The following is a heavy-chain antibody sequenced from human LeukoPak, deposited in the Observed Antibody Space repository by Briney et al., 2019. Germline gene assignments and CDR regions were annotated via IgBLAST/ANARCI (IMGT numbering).Heavy chain of an antibody. CDR3: ARDRASGSYDY. J-gene: IGHJ4*02. CDR2: INTNSGNP. CDR1: GYTFTSYA. D-gene: IGHD1-26*01. V-gene: IGHV7-4-1*01. Sequence: ASVKVSCKASGYTFTSYAMNWVRQAPGQGLEWMGYINTNSGNPTYAQGFTGRFVFSLGASVSTTYMEIYSLRADDTAVYYCARDRASGSYDYWGQGTLVTVSS.